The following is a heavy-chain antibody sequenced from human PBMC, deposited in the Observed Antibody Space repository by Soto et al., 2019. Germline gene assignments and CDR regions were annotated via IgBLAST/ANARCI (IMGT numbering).Heavy chain of an antibody. D-gene: IGHD6-13*01. Sequence: GGSLRLSCAASGFTFNNYAINWVRQSPGKGLEWVSVISGSAGSTYYADSVKGRFTITRDNSKNTLYLQMSSLRAEDTAVYYCAKAGGAAGTVDYFDYWGQGTRVTVSS. J-gene: IGHJ4*02. V-gene: IGHV3-23*01. CDR1: GFTFNNYA. CDR3: AKAGGAAGTVDYFDY. CDR2: ISGSAGST.